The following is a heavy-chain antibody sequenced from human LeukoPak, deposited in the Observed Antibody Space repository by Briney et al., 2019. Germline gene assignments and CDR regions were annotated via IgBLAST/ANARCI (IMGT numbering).Heavy chain of an antibody. V-gene: IGHV3-9*01. CDR3: AKEHRGAFDI. J-gene: IGHJ3*02. Sequence: GRSLRLSCAASGFTFDDYAMHWVRQAPGKGLEWVSGISWNSGSIGYADSVQGRFTISRDNAKNSLYLQMNSLRAEDTALYYCAKEHRGAFDIWGQGTMVTVSS. D-gene: IGHD3-10*01. CDR1: GFTFDDYA. CDR2: ISWNSGSI.